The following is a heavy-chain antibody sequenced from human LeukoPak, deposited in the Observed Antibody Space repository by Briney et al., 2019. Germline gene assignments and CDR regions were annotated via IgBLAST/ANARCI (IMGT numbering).Heavy chain of an antibody. CDR3: ARDPPGTTGY. CDR2: IWYDGSNK. D-gene: IGHD1-1*01. Sequence: GGSLRLSCAASGFTVSSNYMSWVRQAPGKGLEWVAVIWYDGSNKYYADSVKGRFTISRDNSKNTLYLQMNSLRAEDTAVYYCARDPPGTTGYWGQGTLVTVSS. V-gene: IGHV3-33*08. J-gene: IGHJ4*02. CDR1: GFTVSSNY.